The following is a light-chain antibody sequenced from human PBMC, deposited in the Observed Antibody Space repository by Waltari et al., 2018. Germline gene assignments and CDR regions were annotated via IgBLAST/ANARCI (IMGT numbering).Light chain of an antibody. CDR3: SSYTTSSTVI. V-gene: IGLV2-18*02. Sequence: QSALIQPPSVSGSPGQSVAIYCTGTSSDIGSYNFVSWYQQFPGTAPKRLIYEVTNRPSGVPDRFSGSKSGYTASLAISGLQPEDEADYYCSSYTTSSTVIFGGGTKLTVL. J-gene: IGLJ2*01. CDR2: EVT. CDR1: SSDIGSYNF.